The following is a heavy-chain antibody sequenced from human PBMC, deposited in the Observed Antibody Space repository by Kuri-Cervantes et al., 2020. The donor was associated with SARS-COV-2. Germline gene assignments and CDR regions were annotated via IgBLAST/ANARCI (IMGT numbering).Heavy chain of an antibody. J-gene: IGHJ4*02. CDR2: IIPIFGTA. V-gene: IGHV1-69*05. CDR3: ARVYCSGGSCYSLDY. CDR1: GGTFSSYA. Sequence: SVKVSCKASGGTFSSYAISWVRQAPGQGLEWMGGIIPIFGTANYAQKFQGRVTITTDESTSTAYMELSGLRSEDTAVYYCARVYCSGGSCYSLDYWGQGTLVTVSS. D-gene: IGHD2-15*01.